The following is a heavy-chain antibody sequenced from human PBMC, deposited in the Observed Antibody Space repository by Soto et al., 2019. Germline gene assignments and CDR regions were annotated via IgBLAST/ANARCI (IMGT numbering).Heavy chain of an antibody. CDR2: ILHDGNNK. J-gene: IGHJ6*02. D-gene: IGHD1-26*01. CDR1: GXTFRSGC. Sequence: GSLRPSCAASGXTFRSGCMHWVRQAPGKGLEWVAIILHDGNNKYYADSVRGRFIISRENSKKRLYLQMNSLRAEDTAVYYCASDLVGASDSYGLDVWGQGIPVPVS. CDR3: ASDLVGASDSYGLDV. V-gene: IGHV3-33*08.